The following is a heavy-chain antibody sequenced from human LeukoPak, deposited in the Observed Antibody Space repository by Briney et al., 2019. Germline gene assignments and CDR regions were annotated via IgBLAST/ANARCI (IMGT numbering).Heavy chain of an antibody. V-gene: IGHV4-34*01. J-gene: IGHJ6*02. Sequence: SETLSLTCAVYGGSFSGYYWSWIRQPPGKGLEWIGEISHSGSTNYNPSLKSRVTISVDTSKNQFSLKLSSVTAADTAVYYCARGSTTSPDLDIVVVPAAMKLGDQVYYYYGMDVWGQGTTVTVSS. CDR3: ARGSTTSPDLDIVVVPAAMKLGDQVYYYYGMDV. D-gene: IGHD2-2*01. CDR2: ISHSGST. CDR1: GGSFSGYY.